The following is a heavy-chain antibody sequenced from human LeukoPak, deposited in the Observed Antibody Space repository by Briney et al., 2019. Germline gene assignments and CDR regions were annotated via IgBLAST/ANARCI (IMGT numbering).Heavy chain of an antibody. D-gene: IGHD1-26*01. CDR1: GFSFSNNP. V-gene: IGHV3-30*01. CDR3: ARGSATTLYYYNYIDD. CDR2: SSSDGNNA. J-gene: IGHJ6*03. Sequence: GRSLRLSCAASGFSFSNNPMHWVRQAPGGGLEWVAVSSSDGNNAYYADSVKGRFTISRDNSKNTLYLQMNSLRPEDTAVYYCARGSATTLYYYNYIDDWGKGTTVTVSS.